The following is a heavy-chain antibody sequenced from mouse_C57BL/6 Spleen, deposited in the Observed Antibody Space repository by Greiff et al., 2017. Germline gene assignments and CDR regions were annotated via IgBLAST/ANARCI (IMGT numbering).Heavy chain of an antibody. D-gene: IGHD1-1*01. J-gene: IGHJ3*01. Sequence: QVQLKESGAELMKPGASVKLSCKATGYTFTGYWIEWVKQRPGHGLEWIGEILPGSGSTNYNEKFKGKATFTADTSSNTAYMQLSSLTTEDSAIYYCARGIYYYGSSYVLFAYWGQGTLVTVSA. CDR1: GYTFTGYW. V-gene: IGHV1-9*01. CDR2: ILPGSGST. CDR3: ARGIYYYGSSYVLFAY.